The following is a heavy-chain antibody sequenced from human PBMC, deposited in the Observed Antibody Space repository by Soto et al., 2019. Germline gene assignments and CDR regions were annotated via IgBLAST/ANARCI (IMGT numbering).Heavy chain of an antibody. CDR3: ARGALFYDILTNYFDY. CDR1: GGTFSSYA. V-gene: IGHV1-69*13. D-gene: IGHD3-9*01. CDR2: IIPIFGTA. J-gene: IGHJ4*02. Sequence: SVKVSCKASGGTFSSYAISWVRQAPGQGLEWMGGIIPIFGTANYAQKFQGRVTITADESTSTAYMELSSLRSEDTAVYYCARGALFYDILTNYFDYWGQGTLVTVSS.